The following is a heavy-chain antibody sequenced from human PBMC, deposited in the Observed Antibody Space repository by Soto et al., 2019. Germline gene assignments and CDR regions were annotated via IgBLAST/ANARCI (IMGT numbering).Heavy chain of an antibody. V-gene: IGHV4-31*03. D-gene: IGHD6-19*01. CDR2: IYYSGST. CDR3: ARGYSSGLEY. Sequence: SETLSLTCPFSYGSISSGGCYWTVIRQHPVKGLEWIGYIYYSGSTYYNPSLKSRVTISRDNSKNTLYLQMNSLRAEDTAVYYCARGYSSGLEYWGQGTLVTVSS. CDR1: YGSISSGGCY. J-gene: IGHJ4*02.